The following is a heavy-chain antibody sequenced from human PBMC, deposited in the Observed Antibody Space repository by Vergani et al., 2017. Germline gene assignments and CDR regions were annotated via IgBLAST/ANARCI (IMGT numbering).Heavy chain of an antibody. CDR3: AGGATVAAIHNCVDP. D-gene: IGHD6-19*01. CDR1: GGSFSGYY. CDR2: INHSGST. Sequence: QVQLQQWGAGLLKPSETLSLTCAVYGGSFSGYYWSWIRQPPGKGLEWIGEINHSGSTYSNPSLTSLVTVALDTAKSQFALKLSSVTAADAAGYYWAGGATVAAIHNCVDPWGQGTLVTVSS. J-gene: IGHJ5*02. V-gene: IGHV4-34*01.